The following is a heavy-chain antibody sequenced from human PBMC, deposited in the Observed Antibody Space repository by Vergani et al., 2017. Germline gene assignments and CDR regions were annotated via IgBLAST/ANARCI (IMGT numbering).Heavy chain of an antibody. Sequence: QVQLQESGPGLVKPSQTLSLTCSVSGHSISSGVYYWNWIRQHPGKGLEWIGYIYSTGSTHHNPSLRRRINMSVDTSKNQFSLKLNSVTAADTAMYHCARMRGYYEGDAFRIGYFDSWGPGILVTVSS. J-gene: IGHJ4*02. CDR2: IYSTGST. D-gene: IGHD3-16*01. CDR3: ARMRGYYEGDAFRIGYFDS. CDR1: GHSISSGVYY. V-gene: IGHV4-31*03.